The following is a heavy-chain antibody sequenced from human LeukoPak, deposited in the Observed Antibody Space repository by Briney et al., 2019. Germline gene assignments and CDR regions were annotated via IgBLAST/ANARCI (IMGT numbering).Heavy chain of an antibody. D-gene: IGHD1-26*01. Sequence: PSQTLSLTCTVSGGSISSGGYYWSWIRQPPGKGLEWIGEINHSGSTNYNPSLKSRVTISVDTSKNQFSLKLSSVTAADTAVYYCARLRGSYYLDYFDYWGQGTLVTVSS. V-gene: IGHV4-30-2*01. CDR1: GGSISSGGYY. J-gene: IGHJ4*02. CDR2: INHSGST. CDR3: ARLRGSYYLDYFDY.